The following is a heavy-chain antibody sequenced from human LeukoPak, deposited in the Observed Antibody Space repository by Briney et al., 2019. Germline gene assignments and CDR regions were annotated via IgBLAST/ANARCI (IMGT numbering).Heavy chain of an antibody. CDR1: GFTFSNNG. Sequence: PGGSLRLSWPASGFTFSNNGMHWVRQPQGKGMGWEATILYDGSNKYNAESVKGRFTISRDNSKNTVSLQMNSLRTEDTAVYYCALGSQWNDGWGFDYWGQGTLVSVSS. J-gene: IGHJ4*02. V-gene: IGHV3-30*03. CDR2: ILYDGSNK. CDR3: ALGSQWNDGWGFDY. D-gene: IGHD1-1*01.